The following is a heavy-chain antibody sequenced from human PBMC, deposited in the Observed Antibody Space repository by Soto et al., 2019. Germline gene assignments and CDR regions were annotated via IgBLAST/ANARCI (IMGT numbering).Heavy chain of an antibody. CDR1: GYTFTGYY. CDR2: INPNSGGT. D-gene: IGHD2-2*01. Sequence: ASVKVSCKASGYTFTGYYMHWVRQAPGQGLEWMGWINPNSGGTNYAQKFQGWVTMTRDTSISTAYMELSRLRSDDTAVYYCAREGCSSTSCYGMDVWGQGTTVTVSS. V-gene: IGHV1-2*04. CDR3: AREGCSSTSCYGMDV. J-gene: IGHJ6*02.